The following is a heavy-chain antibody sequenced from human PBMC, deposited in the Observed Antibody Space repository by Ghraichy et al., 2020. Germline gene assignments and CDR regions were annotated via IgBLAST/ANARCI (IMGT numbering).Heavy chain of an antibody. CDR3: TGDGGSTTGDIFF. D-gene: IGHD3-9*01. J-gene: IGHJ4*02. V-gene: IGHV3-7*03. CDR1: GFTFSNYW. Sequence: GGSLRLSCATSGFTFSNYWFSWVRQAPGKGLEWVANINRDGNEKYYVDSVKGRFTISRDNAKNSLFLQMNSLRAEDTAVYYCTGDGGSTTGDIFFWGQGTLVTVSS. CDR2: INRDGNEK.